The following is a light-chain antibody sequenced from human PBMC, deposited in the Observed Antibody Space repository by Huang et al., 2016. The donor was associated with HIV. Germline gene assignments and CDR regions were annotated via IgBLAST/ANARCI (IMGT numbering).Light chain of an antibody. CDR1: QSVYSSSTSQDD. CDR3: QQYYSSPQT. V-gene: IGKV4-1*01. Sequence: DIIMTQSPDSLAVSLGERATLNCRSSQSVYSSSTSQDDMAWFQQKPGQPPRLLLVWASTREAGVPARFSGCGSGTHFTLTIANLEAEDAAIYYCQQYYSSPQTFGQGTRVEVK. J-gene: IGKJ1*01. CDR2: WAS.